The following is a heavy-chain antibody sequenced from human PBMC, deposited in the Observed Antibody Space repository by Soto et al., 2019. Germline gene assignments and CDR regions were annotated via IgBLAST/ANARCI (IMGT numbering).Heavy chain of an antibody. CDR3: AKEPLVGYYYYGMDV. CDR1: GFTFSSYG. Sequence: QVQLVESGGGMVQPGRSLRLSCAASGFTFSSYGMHWVRQAPGKGLEWVAVISYDGSNKYYADSVKGRFTISRDNSKNTLYLQMNSLRAEDTAVYYCAKEPLVGYYYYGMDVWGQGTTVTVSS. J-gene: IGHJ6*02. D-gene: IGHD1-26*01. V-gene: IGHV3-30*18. CDR2: ISYDGSNK.